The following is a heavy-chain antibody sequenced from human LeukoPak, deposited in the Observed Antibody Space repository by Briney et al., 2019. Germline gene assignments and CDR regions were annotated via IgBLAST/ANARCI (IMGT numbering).Heavy chain of an antibody. Sequence: GGSLRLSCAASGFTFSTFAMIWVRQPPGKGLEWVSAISGSGGSTYYADSVKGRFTISRDNSKNTLYLQMNSLRAEDTALYYCAKDRAFGQFLWGNDYWGQGTLVTVSS. D-gene: IGHD3-10*01. CDR1: GFTFSTFA. J-gene: IGHJ4*02. CDR2: ISGSGGST. V-gene: IGHV3-23*01. CDR3: AKDRAFGQFLWGNDY.